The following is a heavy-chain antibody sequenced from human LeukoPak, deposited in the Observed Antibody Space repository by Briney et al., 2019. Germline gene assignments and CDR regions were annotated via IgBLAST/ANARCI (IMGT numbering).Heavy chain of an antibody. CDR2: ISGSGDSI. D-gene: IGHD3-3*01. V-gene: IGHV3-23*01. CDR1: GFTFSSDA. CDR3: AKDYWEWSRVS. J-gene: IGHJ5*02. Sequence: GGSLRLSWVASGFTFSSDAMSWVRQPPGKGLEWVSAISGSGDSIYYADSVKGRFTISRDNSKNTLYLQMNSLRAEDTAVYYCAKDYWEWSRVSWGQGTLVTVSS.